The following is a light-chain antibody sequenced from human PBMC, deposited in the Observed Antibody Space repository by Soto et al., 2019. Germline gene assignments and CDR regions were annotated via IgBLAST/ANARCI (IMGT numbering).Light chain of an antibody. Sequence: DIQMTQSPSTLSASVGDRVTITCRASRNINTWLAWYQQKPGKAPKLLIYGASSLESGVPSRFSGSGSGTEFTLTISSLQPDDSAAYYCQQYGSYSRTFGEGTKVDIK. CDR3: QQYGSYSRT. J-gene: IGKJ4*01. CDR2: GAS. V-gene: IGKV1-5*01. CDR1: RNINTW.